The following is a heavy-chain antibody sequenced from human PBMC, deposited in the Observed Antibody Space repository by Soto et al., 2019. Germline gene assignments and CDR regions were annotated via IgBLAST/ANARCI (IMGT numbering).Heavy chain of an antibody. CDR2: IDHSGST. Sequence: PSETLSLTCAVYGGSFSCYYWSWIRQPPGKGLEWIGEIDHSGSTNYNPSLKSRVTISVDTSKNQFSLKLSSVTAADTAVYYCARGRWRQYYYYGMDVWGQGTTVTVSS. J-gene: IGHJ6*02. D-gene: IGHD2-21*02. V-gene: IGHV4-34*01. CDR3: ARGRWRQYYYYGMDV. CDR1: GGSFSCYY.